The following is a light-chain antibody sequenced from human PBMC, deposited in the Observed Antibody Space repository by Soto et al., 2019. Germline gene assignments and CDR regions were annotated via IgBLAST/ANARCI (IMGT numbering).Light chain of an antibody. J-gene: IGKJ1*01. CDR3: QQTYSSPRA. CDR1: QSISYY. CDR2: DAS. V-gene: IGKV1-39*01. Sequence: DIQMTQSPSSLSASVGDRVTITCRTSQSISYYLNWYQQKPGEAPKLLIYDASGLHSGVPSRFSGSGSGTDFTLTISSLQPDDSATYYCQQTYSSPRAFGQGTKVEVK.